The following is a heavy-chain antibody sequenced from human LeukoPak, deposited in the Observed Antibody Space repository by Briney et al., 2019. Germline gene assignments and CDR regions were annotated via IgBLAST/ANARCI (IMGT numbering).Heavy chain of an antibody. J-gene: IGHJ4*02. V-gene: IGHV3-48*01. D-gene: IGHD1-1*01. CDR3: ARRPTGWNDYWNYFDY. CDR1: GFTFSSYS. CDR2: ISSSSSTI. Sequence: SGGSLRLSCAASGFTFSSYSMNWVRQAPGKGLEWVSYISSSSSTIYYADSVKGRFTISRDNAKNSLYLQMNSLRAEDTAVYYCARRPTGWNDYWNYFDYWGQGTLVTVSS.